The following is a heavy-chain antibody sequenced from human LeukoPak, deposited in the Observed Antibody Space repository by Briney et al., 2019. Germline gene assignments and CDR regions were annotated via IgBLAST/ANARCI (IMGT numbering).Heavy chain of an antibody. Sequence: GGSLRLSCAASGSTFSSYAMSWVRQAPGKGLEWVSAISGSGGSTYYADSVKGRFTIPRDNSKNTLYLQMNSLRAEDTAVYYCAKDRTTVTPLYYFDYWGQGTLVTVSS. CDR2: ISGSGGST. D-gene: IGHD4-17*01. V-gene: IGHV3-23*01. CDR1: GSTFSSYA. CDR3: AKDRTTVTPLYYFDY. J-gene: IGHJ4*02.